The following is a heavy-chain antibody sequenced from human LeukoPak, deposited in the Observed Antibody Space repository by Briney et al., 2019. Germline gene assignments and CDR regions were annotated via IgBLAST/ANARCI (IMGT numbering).Heavy chain of an antibody. CDR3: ARGASSAWYQNFDY. CDR2: INTYGSTT. V-gene: IGHV3-74*01. Sequence: GGSLRLSCAASGFTFSSYWMHWVRQAPGKGLVWVSRINTYGSTTTYADSVKGRFTISRDNAKNTLYLQMNSLRAEDTAVYYCARGASSAWYQNFDYWGQGTLVTVSS. CDR1: GFTFSSYW. D-gene: IGHD6-19*01. J-gene: IGHJ4*02.